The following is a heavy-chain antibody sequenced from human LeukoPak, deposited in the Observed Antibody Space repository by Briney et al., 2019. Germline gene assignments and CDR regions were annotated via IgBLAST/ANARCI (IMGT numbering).Heavy chain of an antibody. J-gene: IGHJ4*02. CDR2: IIPIFGTA. D-gene: IGHD6-13*01. CDR1: RGTFSSYA. CDR3: AGQIAAAADHTPLDY. Sequence: SVKVSCKASRGTFSSYAISWVRQAPGQGLEWMGGIIPIFGTANYAQKFQGRVTITADKSTSTAYMELSSLRSEDTAVYYCAGQIAAAADHTPLDYWGQGTLVTVSS. V-gene: IGHV1-69*06.